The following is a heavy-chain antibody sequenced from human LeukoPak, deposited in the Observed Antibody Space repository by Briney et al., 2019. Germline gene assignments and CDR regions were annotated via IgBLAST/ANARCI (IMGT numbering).Heavy chain of an antibody. D-gene: IGHD4-11*01. Sequence: GSLRPSCAASGFTVSSYYMTWVRQAPGKGLEWVSVMYSGGSTYYADSVKGRVAISRDNSQNTVFLQMNSVRVEDTAVYYCARSYSNHLFGMDVWGQGTAVTVSS. CDR2: MYSGGST. J-gene: IGHJ6*02. V-gene: IGHV3-66*01. CDR1: GFTVSSYY. CDR3: ARSYSNHLFGMDV.